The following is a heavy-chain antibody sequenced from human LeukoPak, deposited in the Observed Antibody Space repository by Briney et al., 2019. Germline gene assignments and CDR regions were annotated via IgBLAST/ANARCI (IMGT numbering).Heavy chain of an antibody. CDR3: ATLDSTKSVL. CDR1: GFRFGRDW. CDR2: VKQDGTEK. V-gene: IGHV3-7*01. D-gene: IGHD2-2*01. Sequence: QPGGSLRLTCVASGFRFGRDWISWVRQAPGKGLEWVACVKQDGTEKNYVVSVWGRFTVSVDNGKNSLYLQMNSLRAEDTAKYYCATLDSTKSVLWGRGTAVIVPS. J-gene: IGHJ1*01.